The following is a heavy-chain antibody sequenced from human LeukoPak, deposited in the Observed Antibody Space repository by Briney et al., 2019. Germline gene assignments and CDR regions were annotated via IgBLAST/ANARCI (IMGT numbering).Heavy chain of an antibody. V-gene: IGHV3-74*01. Sequence: PGGALRLSCAASGFTFSSYWMHWVRQAPGKGLVWVSRIDSDGSSTSYADSVKGRFTISRDNAKNTLYLQMNSLRAEDTAVYYCARGGGGDYGNWFDPWGQGTLVTVSS. CDR2: IDSDGSST. CDR3: ARGGGGDYGNWFDP. J-gene: IGHJ5*02. CDR1: GFTFSSYW. D-gene: IGHD4-17*01.